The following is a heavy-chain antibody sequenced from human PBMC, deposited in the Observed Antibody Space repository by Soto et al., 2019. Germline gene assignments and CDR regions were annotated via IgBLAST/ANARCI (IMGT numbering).Heavy chain of an antibody. Sequence: PGGSLRLSCAASGFTFSSYSMNWVRQAPGKGLEWVSYISSSSSTIYYADSVKGRFTISRDNAKNSLYLQMNSLRAEDTAVYYCASEVVVVKSGDAFDIWGQGTMVTVSS. CDR1: GFTFSSYS. CDR2: ISSSSSTI. J-gene: IGHJ3*02. V-gene: IGHV3-48*01. D-gene: IGHD2-15*01. CDR3: ASEVVVVKSGDAFDI.